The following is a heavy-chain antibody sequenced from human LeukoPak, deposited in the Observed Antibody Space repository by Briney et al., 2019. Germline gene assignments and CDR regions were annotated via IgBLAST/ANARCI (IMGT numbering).Heavy chain of an antibody. CDR1: GYTFTSYG. CDR2: ISAYNGNT. J-gene: IGHJ4*02. CDR3: ARGRLLWFGELSGYFDY. V-gene: IGHV1-18*01. Sequence: ASVKVSCKASGYTFTSYGISWVRQAPGQGLEWMGWISAYNGNTNYAQKLQGRVTMTTDTSTSTAYMELRSLRSDDTAVYYCARGRLLWFGELSGYFDYWGQGTLVTVSS. D-gene: IGHD3-10*01.